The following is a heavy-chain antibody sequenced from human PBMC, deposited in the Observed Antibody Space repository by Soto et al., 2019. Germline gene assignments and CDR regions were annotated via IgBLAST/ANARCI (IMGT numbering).Heavy chain of an antibody. J-gene: IGHJ4*02. CDR3: AKAKGVFKWISSCFDY. CDR2: TSSDGNNE. V-gene: IGHV3-30*18. D-gene: IGHD2-2*03. Sequence: GGSLRLSCAASGFTFSNYSMHWVRQAPGKGLEWVALTSSDGNNEYYRDSVKGRFTISRDTSKNTRFLQMNCPRPEDTAVYYCAKAKGVFKWISSCFDYWGQGXLVTVCS. CDR1: GFTFSNYS.